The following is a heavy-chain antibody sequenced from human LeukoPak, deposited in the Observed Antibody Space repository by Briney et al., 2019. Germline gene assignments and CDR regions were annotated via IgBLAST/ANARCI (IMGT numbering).Heavy chain of an antibody. D-gene: IGHD2-15*01. CDR1: GGSISSYY. CDR3: ATRSTGVAATFDC. J-gene: IGHJ4*02. V-gene: IGHV4-59*01. CDR2: ISYSGNT. Sequence: SETLSLTCSVSGGSISSYYWSWIRQPPGKGLEWIGYISYSGNTNYNPSLKSRVTVSVDTSKNQFSLKLSSVTAADTAVYYCATRSTGVAATFDCWGQGALVTVSS.